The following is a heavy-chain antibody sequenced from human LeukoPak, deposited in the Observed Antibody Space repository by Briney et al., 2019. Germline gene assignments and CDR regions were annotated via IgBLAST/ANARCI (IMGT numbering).Heavy chain of an antibody. CDR2: ISYDGSNK. D-gene: IGHD5-24*01. V-gene: IGHV3-30*03. CDR1: GFTFSSYG. J-gene: IGHJ3*02. CDR3: ARDNAGSAVEMATMVFDI. Sequence: PGGSLGLSCAASGFTFSSYGMHWVRQAPGKGLEWVAVISYDGSNKYYADSVKGRFTISRDNSKNTLYLQMNSLRAEDTAVYYCARDNAGSAVEMATMVFDIWGQGTMVTVSS.